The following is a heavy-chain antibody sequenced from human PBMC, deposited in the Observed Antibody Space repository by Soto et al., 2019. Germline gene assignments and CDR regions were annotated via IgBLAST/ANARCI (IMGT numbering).Heavy chain of an antibody. Sequence: GGSLRLSCAASGFTFSNAWMSWVRQAPGKGLEWVGRIKSKTDGGTTDYAAPVKGRFTISRDDSKNTLYLQMNSLKTEDTAVYYCTTDGTYYYDSSGYYPIDYWGQGTLVTSPQ. CDR1: GFTFSNAW. V-gene: IGHV3-15*01. J-gene: IGHJ4*02. CDR3: TTDGTYYYDSSGYYPIDY. CDR2: IKSKTDGGTT. D-gene: IGHD3-22*01.